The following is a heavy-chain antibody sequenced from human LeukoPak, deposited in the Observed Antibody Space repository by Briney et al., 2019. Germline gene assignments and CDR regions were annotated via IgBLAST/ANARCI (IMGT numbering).Heavy chain of an antibody. CDR1: VYTFTGYY. CDR2: INPNSGGT. Sequence: ASLKVSCKASVYTFTGYYMHWVRQAAGQGLEWMGWINPNSGGTNYAQKFQGRVTMTRDTSISTAYMELSRLRSDDTAVYYCASMTTVTTSLVRVPTPWFDPWGQGTLVTVSS. V-gene: IGHV1-2*02. D-gene: IGHD4-17*01. CDR3: ASMTTVTTSLVRVPTPWFDP. J-gene: IGHJ5*02.